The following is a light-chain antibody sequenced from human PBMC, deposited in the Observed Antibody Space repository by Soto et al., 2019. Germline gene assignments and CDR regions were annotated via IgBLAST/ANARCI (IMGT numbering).Light chain of an antibody. CDR3: QQHNNWPLT. CDR1: QSVSSN. CDR2: GAS. V-gene: IGKV3D-15*01. J-gene: IGKJ4*01. Sequence: EIVMTQSPATLSMSPGERATLSCRASQSVSSNLAWYQQKPGQAPRLLIYGASTRATGIPARFSGSGSGTEFTLTISSLQSEDFAVYFCQQHNNWPLTFGGGTKVEIK.